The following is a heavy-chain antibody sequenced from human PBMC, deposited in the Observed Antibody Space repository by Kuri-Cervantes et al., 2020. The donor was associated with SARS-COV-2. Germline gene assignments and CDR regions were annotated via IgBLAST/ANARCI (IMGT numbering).Heavy chain of an antibody. V-gene: IGHV3-64*01. Sequence: GGSLRLSCAASGFTFSNYAMHWVRQAPGKGLEYVSAISSNGGSTYYANSVKGRFTISRDNSKNTLYLQMNSLRAEDTAVYYCAKGLSRKPFDYWGQGTLVTVSS. CDR1: GFTFSNYA. CDR3: AKGLSRKPFDY. CDR2: ISSNGGST. J-gene: IGHJ4*02.